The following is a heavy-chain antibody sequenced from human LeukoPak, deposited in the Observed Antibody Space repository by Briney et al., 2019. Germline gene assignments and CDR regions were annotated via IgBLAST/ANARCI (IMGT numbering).Heavy chain of an antibody. Sequence: PGGSLRLSCAASGFTFSSYAMSWVRQAPGKGLEWVSSMTSSRYIYYADSVKGRFTISRDDANNLVFLQMHSLRAEDTAIYYCTRDQFFDYDNDDAFDVWGQGTKVIVSS. D-gene: IGHD3-22*01. CDR2: MTSSRYI. J-gene: IGHJ3*01. CDR3: TRDQFFDYDNDDAFDV. V-gene: IGHV3-21*04. CDR1: GFTFSSYA.